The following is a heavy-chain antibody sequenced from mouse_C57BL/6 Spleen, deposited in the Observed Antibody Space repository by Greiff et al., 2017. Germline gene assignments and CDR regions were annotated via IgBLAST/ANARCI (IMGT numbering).Heavy chain of an antibody. Sequence: QVQLQQSGAELVMPGASVKLSCKASGYTFTSYWMHWVKQRPGQGLEWIGEIDPSDSYTNYNQKFKGKSTLTVDKSSSTAYMQLSSLTSEDSAVYYCARWSITHWYFDVWGTGTTVTVSS. CDR1: GYTFTSYW. CDR2: IDPSDSYT. D-gene: IGHD1-2*01. J-gene: IGHJ1*03. V-gene: IGHV1-69*01. CDR3: ARWSITHWYFDV.